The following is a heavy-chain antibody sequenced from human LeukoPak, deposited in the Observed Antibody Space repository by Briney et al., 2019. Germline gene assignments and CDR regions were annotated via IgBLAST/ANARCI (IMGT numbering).Heavy chain of an antibody. J-gene: IGHJ4*02. V-gene: IGHV3-23*01. CDR2: ISGSAGNT. D-gene: IGHD3-22*01. Sequence: GGSLRLSCAASGFTFSSYVMTWVRQAPARGLEWVSGISGSAGNTYYADSVKGRFTISRDNSKNTLDLQMNSLRAEDTAEYYCAKVGPGYDRSGYYDNWGQGTLVTVSS. CDR1: GFTFSSYV. CDR3: AKVGPGYDRSGYYDN.